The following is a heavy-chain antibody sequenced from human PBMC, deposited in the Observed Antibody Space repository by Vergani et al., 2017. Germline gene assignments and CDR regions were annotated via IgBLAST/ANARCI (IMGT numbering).Heavy chain of an antibody. D-gene: IGHD3-22*01. J-gene: IGHJ6*03. V-gene: IGHV3-30-3*01. CDR3: AIDSDYDLYYYYYMDV. CDR1: GFTFRSYA. Sequence: QVQLVESGGGVVQPGRSRRLSCAASGFTFRSYAMHWVRQAPGKGLEWVAVISYDGSNKYYADSVKGRFTISRDTSENTLYLQMNSLRAEYTAVYYCAIDSDYDLYYYYYMDVWGKGTTVTVSS. CDR2: ISYDGSNK.